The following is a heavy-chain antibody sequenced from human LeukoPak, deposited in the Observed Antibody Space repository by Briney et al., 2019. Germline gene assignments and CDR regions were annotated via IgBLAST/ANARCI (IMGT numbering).Heavy chain of an antibody. CDR2: IYYSGST. CDR3: ARDPGYIAAAGLYNWFDP. Sequence: SETLSLTCTVSGGSISSYYWSWIRQPPGKGLEWIGYIYYSGSTYYNPSLKSRVTISVDTSKNQFSPKLSSVTAADTAVYYCARDPGYIAAAGLYNWFDPWGQGTLVTVSS. J-gene: IGHJ5*02. V-gene: IGHV4-59*12. D-gene: IGHD6-13*01. CDR1: GGSISSYY.